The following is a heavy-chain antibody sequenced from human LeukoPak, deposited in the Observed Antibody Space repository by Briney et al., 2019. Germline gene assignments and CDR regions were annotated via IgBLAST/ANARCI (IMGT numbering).Heavy chain of an antibody. CDR2: IDSTDTM. D-gene: IGHD3-22*01. V-gene: IGHV3-48*03. CDR1: GFTFSSYE. Sequence: GGSLRLSCAASGFTFSSYEMNWVRQAPGKGLQWISHIDSTDTMHYADSVKGRFTISRDNAKNSLYLQMNSLRAEDTAVYYCARSSGSYRPMGYWGQGTLVTVSS. CDR3: ARSSGSYRPMGY. J-gene: IGHJ4*02.